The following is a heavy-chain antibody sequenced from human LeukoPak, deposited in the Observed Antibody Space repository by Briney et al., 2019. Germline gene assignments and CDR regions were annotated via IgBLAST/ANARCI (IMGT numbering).Heavy chain of an antibody. CDR2: IYHSGST. V-gene: IGHV4-38-2*02. CDR1: GGSISSGYY. CDR3: ARGTYSSFGY. J-gene: IGHJ4*02. Sequence: SETLSLTCTVSGGSISSGYYWGWIRQPPGKGLEWIGSIYHSGSTYYNPSLKSRVTISVDTSKNQFSLKLSSVTAADTAVYYCARGTYSSFGYWGQGTLVTVSS. D-gene: IGHD6-6*01.